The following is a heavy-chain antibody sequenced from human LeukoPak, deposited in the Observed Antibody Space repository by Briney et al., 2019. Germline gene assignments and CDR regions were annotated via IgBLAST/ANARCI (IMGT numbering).Heavy chain of an antibody. J-gene: IGHJ4*02. V-gene: IGHV3-23*01. CDR2: ITGSGDGT. D-gene: IGHD4/OR15-4a*01. CDR1: GFTFSSHG. Sequence: GGSLRLSCAASGFTFSSHGMNWVRQAPGKGLEWVSSITGSGDGTSAADSVTGRFSISRDNSKSTLYLQMNSLRVEDTAVYYCAKAGLVRGGALDSWGQGTLVTVSS. CDR3: AKAGLVRGGALDS.